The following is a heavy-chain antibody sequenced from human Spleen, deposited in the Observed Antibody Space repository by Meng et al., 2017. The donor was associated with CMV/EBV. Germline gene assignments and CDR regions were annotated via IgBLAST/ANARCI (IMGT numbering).Heavy chain of an antibody. CDR1: GSSLRGNY. Sequence: LSRTCTVRGSSLRGNYWAGISQPPGKGLEWIGEISQSGRTNYNPSFKSRVTMSVHTSERQFSLELTSVTGADTAVYFCARQGRVYFDYWGQGSLVTVSS. V-gene: IGHV4-34*01. CDR3: ARQGRVYFDY. D-gene: IGHD3-10*01. J-gene: IGHJ4*02. CDR2: ISQSGRT.